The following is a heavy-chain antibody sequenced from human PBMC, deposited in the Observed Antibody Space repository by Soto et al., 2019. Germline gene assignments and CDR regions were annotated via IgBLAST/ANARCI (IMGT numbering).Heavy chain of an antibody. CDR2: VSGSGGTT. V-gene: IGHV3-23*01. CDR3: AKDADGNYIAYFDY. D-gene: IGHD3-22*01. J-gene: IGHJ4*02. Sequence: SGFTFSSYGMHWVRQAPGKGLEWVSGVSGSGGTTYYAASVKGRFTISRDNSKNTLYLQMNSLRAEDTAVYYCAKDADGNYIAYFDYWGQGALVTVSS. CDR1: GFTFSSYG.